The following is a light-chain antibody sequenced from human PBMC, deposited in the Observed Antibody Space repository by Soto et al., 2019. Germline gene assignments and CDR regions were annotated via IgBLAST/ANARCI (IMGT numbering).Light chain of an antibody. CDR2: DAS. CDR3: QQYKSAT. J-gene: IGKJ2*01. Sequence: DIQMTQSPSTLSASVGDRVTITCRASQSIFNWLAWYQQKPGKAPNLLIFDASSLQSGVPSRFSGGGSGTEFTLTISSLRPDDSATYYCQQYKSATFGQGTKLEIK. CDR1: QSIFNW. V-gene: IGKV1-5*01.